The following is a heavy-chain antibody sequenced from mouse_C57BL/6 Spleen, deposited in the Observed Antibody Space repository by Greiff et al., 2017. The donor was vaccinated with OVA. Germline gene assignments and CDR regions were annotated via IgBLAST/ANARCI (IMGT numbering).Heavy chain of an antibody. V-gene: IGHV1-69*01. D-gene: IGHD2-14*01. CDR1: GYTFTSYW. CDR3: ARGVPEHYAMDY. Sequence: VQLQQPGAELVMPGASVKLSCKASGYTFTSYWMHWVKQRPGQGLEWIGEIDPSDSYTNYNQKFKGKSTLTVDKSSSTAYMQLSSLTSEDSAVYYCARGVPEHYAMDYWGQGTSVTVSS. CDR2: IDPSDSYT. J-gene: IGHJ4*01.